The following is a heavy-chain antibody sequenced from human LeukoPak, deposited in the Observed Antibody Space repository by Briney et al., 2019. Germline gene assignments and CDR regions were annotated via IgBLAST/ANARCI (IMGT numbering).Heavy chain of an antibody. CDR1: GGSISSYY. V-gene: IGHV4-59*01. Sequence: SETLSLTCTVSGGSISSYYWSWIRQPPGKGLEWIGYIYYSGSTNYNPSLKSRVTISVDTSKNQFSLKLSSVTAADTAVYYCARMFGEWNDAFDIWGQGTMVTVSS. J-gene: IGHJ3*02. D-gene: IGHD3-10*02. CDR2: IYYSGST. CDR3: ARMFGEWNDAFDI.